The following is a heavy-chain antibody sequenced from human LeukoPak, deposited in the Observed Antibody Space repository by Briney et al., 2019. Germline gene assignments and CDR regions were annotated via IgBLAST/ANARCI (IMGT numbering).Heavy chain of an antibody. CDR2: IIPILGIA. V-gene: IGHV1-69*04. J-gene: IGHJ5*02. CDR3: ARDRRRPYCGGDCKRGFFGWFDP. Sequence: ASVKVSCKASGGTFSSYAISWVRQAPGQGLEWVGRIIPILGIANYAQKFQGRVTITADKSTSTAYMELSSLRSEDTAVYYCARDRRRPYCGGDCKRGFFGWFDPWGQGTLVTVSS. CDR1: GGTFSSYA. D-gene: IGHD2-21*02.